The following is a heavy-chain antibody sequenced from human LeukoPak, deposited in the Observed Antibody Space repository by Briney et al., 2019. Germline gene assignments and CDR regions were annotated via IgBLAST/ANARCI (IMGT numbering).Heavy chain of an antibody. V-gene: IGHV3-23*01. J-gene: IGHJ4*02. CDR3: AKVGIAVAGRVFDY. Sequence: GGSLRLSCAAFGFTFNNFAMSWVRQAPGKGLEWVSAISGSGGSTYYADSVKGRFTISRDNSKNTLYLQMNSLRAEDTAVYYCAKVGIAVAGRVFDYWGQGTLVTVSS. CDR1: GFTFNNFA. D-gene: IGHD6-19*01. CDR2: ISGSGGST.